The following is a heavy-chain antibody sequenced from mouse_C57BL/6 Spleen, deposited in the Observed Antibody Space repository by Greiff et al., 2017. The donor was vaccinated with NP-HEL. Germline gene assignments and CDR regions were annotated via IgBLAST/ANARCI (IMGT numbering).Heavy chain of an antibody. CDR1: GYTFTNYW. Sequence: QVQLKESGAELVRPGTSVKMSCKASGYTFTNYWIGWAKQRPGHGLEWIGDIYPGGGYTNYNEKFKGKATLTADKSSSTAYMQFSSLTSEDSAIYYCARSNSFYAMDYWGQGTSVTVSS. J-gene: IGHJ4*01. CDR2: IYPGGGYT. V-gene: IGHV1-63*01. CDR3: ARSNSFYAMDY. D-gene: IGHD4-1*01.